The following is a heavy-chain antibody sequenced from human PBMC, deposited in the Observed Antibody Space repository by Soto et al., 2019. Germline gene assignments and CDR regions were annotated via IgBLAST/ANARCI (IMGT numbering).Heavy chain of an antibody. CDR1: GYTFSSYG. J-gene: IGHJ4*02. Sequence: VQLVQSGAEVRKPGASVKVSCKASGYTFSSYGISWVRQAPGKGLEWMGWISAGKGDTNYAQKFQGRVSMTTDTSTSTAYMELRSLLSDDTAVYYCATDGFTGISSGSFDYWGPGTLVTVAS. D-gene: IGHD1-26*01. V-gene: IGHV1-18*04. CDR3: ATDGFTGISSGSFDY. CDR2: ISAGKGDT.